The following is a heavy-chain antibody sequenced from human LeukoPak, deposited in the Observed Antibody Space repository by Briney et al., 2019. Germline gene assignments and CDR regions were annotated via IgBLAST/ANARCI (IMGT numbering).Heavy chain of an antibody. CDR2: MNPNSGNT. Sequence: GASVKVSCKASGYTFTGYYMHWVRQAPGQGLEWMGWMNPNSGNTGYAQKFQGRVTITRNTSISTAYMELSSLRSEDTAVYYCAREVGGDILTGYGEDWFDPWGQGTLVTVSS. J-gene: IGHJ5*02. V-gene: IGHV1-8*03. D-gene: IGHD3-9*01. CDR3: AREVGGDILTGYGEDWFDP. CDR1: GYTFTGYY.